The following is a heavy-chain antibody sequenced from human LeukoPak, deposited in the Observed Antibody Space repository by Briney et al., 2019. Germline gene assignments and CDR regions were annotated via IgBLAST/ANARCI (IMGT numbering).Heavy chain of an antibody. CDR2: ISGYNGDT. V-gene: IGHV1-18*01. D-gene: IGHD3-22*01. J-gene: IGHJ4*02. CDR1: GYTFTNYA. CDR3: AALAEYYSDSSGSPYSFDY. Sequence: ASVTVSCKTSGYTFTNYAVNWVRQAPGQGLEWMGWISGYNGDTNYAQKLQDIVTMTTDTSTSTAYTELRSLTSDDTAVYYCAALAEYYSDSSGSPYSFDYWGQGTLVTVSS.